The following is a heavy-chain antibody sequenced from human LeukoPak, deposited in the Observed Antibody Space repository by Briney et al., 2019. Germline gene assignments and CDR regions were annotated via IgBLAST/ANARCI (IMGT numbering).Heavy chain of an antibody. CDR1: GLTLSNVW. CDR3: TSHAAFDP. CDR2: IRSKTAGGTT. J-gene: IGHJ5*02. V-gene: IGHV3-15*07. Sequence: GGSLRLSCAVSGLTLSNVWMNWIRQAPGQGLEWVGRIRSKTAGGTTDYAAPVKGRFTISRDDSKNTVYLQMNSLKIEDTAVYYCTSHAAFDPWGQGTLVTVSS.